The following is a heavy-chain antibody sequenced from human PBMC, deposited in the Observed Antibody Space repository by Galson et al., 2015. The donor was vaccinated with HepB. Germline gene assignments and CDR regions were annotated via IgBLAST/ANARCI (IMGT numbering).Heavy chain of an antibody. Sequence: SVKVSCKASGYTFTSYAMHWARQAPGQRLEWMGWINAGNGNTKYSQKFQGRVTITRDTSASTAYMELSSLRSEDTAVYYCAREIQVPGPDSTMIVVGAFDIWGQGTMVTVSS. CDR1: GYTFTSYA. V-gene: IGHV1-3*01. J-gene: IGHJ3*02. CDR2: INAGNGNT. CDR3: AREIQVPGPDSTMIVVGAFDI. D-gene: IGHD3-22*01.